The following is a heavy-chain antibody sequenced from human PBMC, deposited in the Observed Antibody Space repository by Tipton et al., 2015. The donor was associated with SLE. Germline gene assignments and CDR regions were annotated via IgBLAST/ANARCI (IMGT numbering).Heavy chain of an antibody. V-gene: IGHV3-33*06. D-gene: IGHD5-12*01. CDR1: GVTSSRHG. CDR3: AKDTGYTRDWYFDL. Sequence: SLRLSCAASGVTSSRHGFHWVRQAPGKGLEWVAVIWYDGSQKYYGDSVKGRFTISRDDPRKMVYLQMNSLRVEDTAVYYCAKDTGYTRDWYFDLWGRGTLVTVSS. J-gene: IGHJ2*01. CDR2: IWYDGSQK.